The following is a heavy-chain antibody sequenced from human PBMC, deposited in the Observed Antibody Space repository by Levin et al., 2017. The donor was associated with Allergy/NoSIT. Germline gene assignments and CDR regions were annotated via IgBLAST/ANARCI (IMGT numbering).Heavy chain of an antibody. J-gene: IGHJ4*02. V-gene: IGHV3-49*03. Sequence: GESLKISCTASGFTFGDYAMSWFRQAPGKGLEWVGFIRSKAYGGTTEYAASVKGRFTISRDDSKSIAYLQMNSLKTEDTAVYYCTRHFMITFGGVIAITTYFDYWGQGTLVTVSS. CDR1: GFTFGDYA. CDR3: TRHFMITFGGVIAITTYFDY. CDR2: IRSKAYGGTT. D-gene: IGHD3-16*02.